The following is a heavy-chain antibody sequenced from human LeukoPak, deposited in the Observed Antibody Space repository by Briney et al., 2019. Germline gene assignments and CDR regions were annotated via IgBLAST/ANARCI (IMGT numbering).Heavy chain of an antibody. CDR3: ARALNYGDYESDFDY. Sequence: SVKVSCKASGGTFSSYAISWVRQAPGQGLEWMGRIIPILGIANYAQKFQGRVTITADKSTTTAYMELSSLRSEDTAVYYCARALNYGDYESDFDYWGQGTLVTVSS. D-gene: IGHD4-17*01. CDR2: IIPILGIA. J-gene: IGHJ4*02. V-gene: IGHV1-69*04. CDR1: GGTFSSYA.